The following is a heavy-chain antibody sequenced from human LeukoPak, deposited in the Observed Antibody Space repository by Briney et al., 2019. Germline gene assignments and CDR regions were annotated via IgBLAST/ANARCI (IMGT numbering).Heavy chain of an antibody. J-gene: IGHJ6*03. CDR1: GFTFRNYG. D-gene: IGHD2-8*02. V-gene: IGHV3-30*02. CDR2: IWSDGNNR. Sequence: GGSLRLSCAASGFTFRNYGMHWVRQATGKGLEWVSFIWSDGNNRFYAASVKGRFTISRDNSKSMLYLQMDSLRPEDTAVYYCAKDPGASVSGFHMDVWDKGTTVIVSS. CDR3: AKDPGASVSGFHMDV.